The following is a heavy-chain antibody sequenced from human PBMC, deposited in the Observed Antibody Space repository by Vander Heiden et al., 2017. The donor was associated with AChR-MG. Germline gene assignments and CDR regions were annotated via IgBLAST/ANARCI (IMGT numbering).Heavy chain of an antibody. CDR1: GGSVSSGSYY. J-gene: IGHJ6*02. D-gene: IGHD5-18*01. Sequence: QVQLQESGPGLVKPSETLSLTCTVSGGSVSSGSYYWSWIRQPPGKGLEWIGYIYYSGSTNYNPSLKSRVTISVDTSKNQFSLKLSSVTAADTAVYYCARVRKGYGDYYGMDVWGQGTTVTVSS. CDR3: ARVRKGYGDYYGMDV. CDR2: IYYSGST. V-gene: IGHV4-61*01.